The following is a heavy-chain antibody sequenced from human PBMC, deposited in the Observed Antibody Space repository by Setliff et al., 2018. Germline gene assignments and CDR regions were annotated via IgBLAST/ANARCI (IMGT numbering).Heavy chain of an antibody. V-gene: IGHV4-61*02. D-gene: IGHD3-3*01. CDR1: GGSISSGSYY. CDR2: IYTSGST. CDR3: ARDQYNFWSGYFYESSWFDP. J-gene: IGHJ5*02. Sequence: SETLSLTCTVSGGSISSGSYYWSWIRQPAGKGLEWIGRIYTSGSTNYNPSLKSRVTISVDTSKNQFSLKLSSVTAADTAVYYCARDQYNFWSGYFYESSWFDPWGQGALVTVSS.